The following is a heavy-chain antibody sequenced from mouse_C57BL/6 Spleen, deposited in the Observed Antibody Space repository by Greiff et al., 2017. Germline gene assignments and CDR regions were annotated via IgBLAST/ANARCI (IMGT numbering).Heavy chain of an antibody. V-gene: IGHV14-2*01. J-gene: IGHJ4*01. CDR2: IDPEDGET. CDR3: ASRYGSSPYYYAMDD. CDR1: GFNIKDYY. Sequence: VQLQQSGAELVKPGASVKLSCTASGFNIKDYYMHWVKQRTEQGLEWIGRIDPEDGETKYDPKFQGKATITADTSSNTAYMQLSSLTSEDTAVYYCASRYGSSPYYYAMDDWGQGTSVTVSS. D-gene: IGHD1-1*01.